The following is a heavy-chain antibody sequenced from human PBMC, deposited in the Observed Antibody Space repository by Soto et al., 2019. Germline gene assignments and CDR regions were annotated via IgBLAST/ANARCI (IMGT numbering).Heavy chain of an antibody. CDR2: INPSGGST. J-gene: IGHJ4*02. CDR1: GYTFTSYY. V-gene: IGHV1-46*03. D-gene: IGHD6-13*01. CDR3: ARDHSSSWYRADFDY. Sequence: QVQLVQSGAEVKKPGASVKVSCKASGYTFTSYYMHWVRQAPGQGLEWMGIINPSGGSTSYAQKFKGRGTMTRDTSTSTVYMELSSLRSEDTAVYYCARDHSSSWYRADFDYWGQGTLVTVSS.